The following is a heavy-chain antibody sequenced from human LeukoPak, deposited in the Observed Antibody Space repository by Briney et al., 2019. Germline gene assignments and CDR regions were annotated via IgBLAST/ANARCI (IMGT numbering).Heavy chain of an antibody. CDR1: GFTFSYYA. CDR3: VRTYGYCSSTSCYVFDY. D-gene: IGHD2-2*01. Sequence: SGGSLRLSCSASGFTFSYYAMHWVRQAPGQGLAYVSANSSNGGSTYYADSVKGRFTISRDNSKNTLYLQMSSLRAEDTAVYYCVRTYGYCSSTSCYVFDYWGQGTLVTVSS. CDR2: NSSNGGST. J-gene: IGHJ4*02. V-gene: IGHV3-64D*09.